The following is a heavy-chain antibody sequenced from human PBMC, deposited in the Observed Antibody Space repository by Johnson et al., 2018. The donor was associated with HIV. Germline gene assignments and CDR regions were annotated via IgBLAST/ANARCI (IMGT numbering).Heavy chain of an antibody. V-gene: IGHV3-11*04. CDR1: GFTFSDYY. D-gene: IGHD2-2*01. CDR2: ISSSGTTI. Sequence: QVQLVESGGGLVQPGGSLRLSCAASGFTFSDYYMSWIRQAPGKGLEWVSYISSSGTTIYYADSVKGRFTISRDNAKNSLYMQMNSLRAEDTAVYYCAGSFSSLDAFDIWGQGTMVTVSS. CDR3: AGSFSSLDAFDI. J-gene: IGHJ3*02.